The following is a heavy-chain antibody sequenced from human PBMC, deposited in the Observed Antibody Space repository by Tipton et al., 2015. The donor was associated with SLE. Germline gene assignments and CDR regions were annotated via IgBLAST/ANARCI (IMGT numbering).Heavy chain of an antibody. V-gene: IGHV4-38-2*01. D-gene: IGHD2-15*01. CDR2: ISHSGNT. J-gene: IGHJ4*01. CDR3: ARVVANGGTDF. Sequence: PGLVKPSGTLSLTCVVSGYSISSGYFWEWVRQPPGKGLEWIGTISHSGNTFYHPSLQSRVIISLDTSKNQFSLSLRFVSAADTAIYYCARVVANGGTDFWGRGTLVTVSS. CDR1: GYSISSGYF.